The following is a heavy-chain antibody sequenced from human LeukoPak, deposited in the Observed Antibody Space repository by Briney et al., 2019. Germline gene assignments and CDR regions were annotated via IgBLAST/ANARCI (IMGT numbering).Heavy chain of an antibody. D-gene: IGHD3-22*01. CDR2: ISSSSDYI. V-gene: IGHV3-21*01. J-gene: IGHJ4*02. CDR1: GFSFNTYS. CDR3: ARDNRDYYDSSGYNLDY. Sequence: PGGSLRLSCAASGFSFNTYSLNWVRQAPGKGLEWVSSISSSSDYIYYADSVKGRFTISRDNAENSLYLQMNSLRAEDTAVYYCARDNRDYYDSSGYNLDYWGQGTLVTVSS.